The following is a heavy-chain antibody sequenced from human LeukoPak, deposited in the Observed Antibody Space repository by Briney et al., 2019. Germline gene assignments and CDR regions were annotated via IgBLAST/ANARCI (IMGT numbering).Heavy chain of an antibody. CDR3: ARDTSALVGATDYWYFDL. V-gene: IGHV1-18*01. D-gene: IGHD1-26*01. J-gene: IGHJ2*01. CDR2: ISAYNGNT. Sequence: ASVKVSCKASGYTFTSYGIGWVRQAPGQGLEWMGWISAYNGNTNYAQKLQGRVTMTTDTSTSTAYMELRSLRSDDTAVYYCARDTSALVGATDYWYFDLWGRGTLVTVSS. CDR1: GYTFTSYG.